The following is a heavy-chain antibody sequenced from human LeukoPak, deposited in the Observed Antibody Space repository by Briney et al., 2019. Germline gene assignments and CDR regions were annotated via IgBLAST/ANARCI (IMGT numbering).Heavy chain of an antibody. J-gene: IGHJ5*02. CDR2: IYNSGST. CDR3: ARDLTAQNWFDP. CDR1: GDSINVNY. V-gene: IGHV4-59*01. Sequence: PSETLSLTCTVSGDSINVNYWSWIRQSPGKGLEWIGYIYNSGSTNYNLSLKSRVTISVDTSKNQFSLKLSSVTAADTAVYYCARDLTAQNWFDPWGQGTLVTVSS.